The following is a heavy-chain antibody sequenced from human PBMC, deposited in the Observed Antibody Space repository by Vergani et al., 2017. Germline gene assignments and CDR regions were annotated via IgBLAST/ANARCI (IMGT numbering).Heavy chain of an antibody. D-gene: IGHD6-19*01. CDR1: GGSISSGSYY. CDR2: IYYSGST. CDR3: ATRIAVDGLGFGGYFDY. Sequence: QVQLQESGPGLVKPSQTLSLTCTVSGGSISSGSYYWSWIRQPAGKGLEWIGRIYYSGSTNYNPSLKSRVTISVDTSKNQFSLKLSSVTAADTAVYYCATRIAVDGLGFGGYFDYWGQGTLVTVSS. V-gene: IGHV4-61*02. J-gene: IGHJ4*02.